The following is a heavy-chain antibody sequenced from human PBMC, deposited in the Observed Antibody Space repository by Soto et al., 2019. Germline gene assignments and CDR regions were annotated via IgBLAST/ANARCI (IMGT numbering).Heavy chain of an antibody. CDR2: INAGNGNT. CDR3: AGSSSWYDPRGMDV. Sequence: ASVKVSCKASGYTFTSYAMHWVRQAPGQRLEWMGWINAGNGNTKYSQKFQGRVTITRDTSASTAYMELSSLRSEDTAVYYCAGSSSWYDPRGMDVWGQGTTVTVSS. J-gene: IGHJ6*02. CDR1: GYTFTSYA. D-gene: IGHD6-13*01. V-gene: IGHV1-3*01.